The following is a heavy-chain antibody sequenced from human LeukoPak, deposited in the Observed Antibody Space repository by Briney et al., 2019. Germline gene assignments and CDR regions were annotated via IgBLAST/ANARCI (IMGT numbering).Heavy chain of an antibody. D-gene: IGHD3-10*01. J-gene: IGHJ4*02. V-gene: IGHV3-23*01. CDR3: AKVGEYYGAGASFDY. CDR2: ISASGDTT. CDR1: GFTFSTYG. Sequence: PGGSLRLSCAASGFTFSTYGMSWVRQAPGKGLEWVSTISASGDTTDYADFVKGRFTISRDNSQNTLYLQMHSLKAEDTAVYYCAKVGEYYGAGASFDYWGQGTLVTVSS.